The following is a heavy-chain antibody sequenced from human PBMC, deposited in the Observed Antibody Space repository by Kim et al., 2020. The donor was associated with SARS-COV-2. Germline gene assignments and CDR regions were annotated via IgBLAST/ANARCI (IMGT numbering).Heavy chain of an antibody. D-gene: IGHD2-21*01. CDR1: GFTFSSYA. CDR2: ISGSGGST. J-gene: IGHJ3*02. CDR3: AKVRYLFWGDHDAFDI. V-gene: IGHV3-23*01. Sequence: GGSLRLSCAASGFTFSSYAMSWVRQAPGKGLEWVSAISGSGGSTYYADSVKGRFTISRDNSKNTLYLQMNSLRAEDTAVYYCAKVRYLFWGDHDAFDIWGQGTMVTVSS.